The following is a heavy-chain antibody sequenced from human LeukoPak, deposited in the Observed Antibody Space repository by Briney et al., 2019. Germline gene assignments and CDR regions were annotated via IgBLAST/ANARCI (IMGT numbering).Heavy chain of an antibody. D-gene: IGHD5-18*01. CDR3: ARGGGTAMDSWGYYYYMDV. J-gene: IGHJ6*03. CDR1: GGTFSSYA. Sequence: SGKVSCKASGGTFSSYAISWVRPAPGQGLEWMGGIIPIFGTATYAQKFQDRGTIPTEESTNTAYMELSRLRSEDTAVYDGARGGGTAMDSWGYYYYMDVWGKGTTVTVSS. CDR2: IIPIFGTA. V-gene: IGHV1-69*05.